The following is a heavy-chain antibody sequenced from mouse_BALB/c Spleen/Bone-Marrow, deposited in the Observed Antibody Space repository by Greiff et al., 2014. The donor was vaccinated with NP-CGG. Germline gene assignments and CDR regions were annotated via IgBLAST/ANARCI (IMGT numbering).Heavy chain of an antibody. V-gene: IGHV5-17*02. J-gene: IGHJ2*01. Sequence: EVHLVESGGGLVQPRGSRKLSCAASGFTFSSFGMHWVRQAPERGLEWVAYISSGSSTIFYADTVKGRFTISRDNPKNTLFLQMTSRRSEDTAMYYCTRGGNWEDFDYWGQGTTLTVSA. D-gene: IGHD4-1*01. CDR2: ISSGSSTI. CDR1: GFTFSSFG. CDR3: TRGGNWEDFDY.